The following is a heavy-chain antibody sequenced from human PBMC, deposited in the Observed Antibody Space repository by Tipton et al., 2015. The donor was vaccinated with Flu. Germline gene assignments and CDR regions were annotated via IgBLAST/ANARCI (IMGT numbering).Heavy chain of an antibody. V-gene: IGHV3-13*01. Sequence: GSLRLSCAASGFTFSSYDMHWVRQATGKGLEWVSAIGSAGDTYYLDSVKGRFTISRDNAKNSLYLQMNSLRAEDTAVYYCARDHPPSITVLGEITDYFGMAVWGQGTTVTVSS. CDR2: IGSAGDT. D-gene: IGHD3-3*01. CDR3: ARDHPPSITVLGEITDYFGMAV. J-gene: IGHJ6*02. CDR1: GFTFSSYD.